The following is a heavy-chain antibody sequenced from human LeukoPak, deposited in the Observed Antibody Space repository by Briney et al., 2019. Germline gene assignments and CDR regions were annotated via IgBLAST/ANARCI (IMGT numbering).Heavy chain of an antibody. J-gene: IGHJ6*04. Sequence: ASVKVSCKASGGTFSSYAISWVRQAPGQGLEWMGGIIPIFGTANYAQKFQGRVTITADESTSTAYMELSSLRSEDTAVYYCARDQRQAIRWGILLGYYGMDVWGKGTMVTVSS. CDR2: IIPIFGTA. CDR3: ARDQRQAIRWGILLGYYGMDV. CDR1: GGTFSSYA. V-gene: IGHV1-69*13. D-gene: IGHD4-23*01.